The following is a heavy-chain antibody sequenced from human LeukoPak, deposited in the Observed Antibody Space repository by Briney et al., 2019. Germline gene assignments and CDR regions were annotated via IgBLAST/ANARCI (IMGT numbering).Heavy chain of an antibody. Sequence: PGGSLRLSCAASGFTFSSYAMSWVRQAPGKGMEWVSAISGSGGSTYYADSVKGRFTISRDNSKNTLYLQMNSLRAEDTAVYYRASREDGLGSYPFDYWGQGTLVTVSS. V-gene: IGHV3-23*01. J-gene: IGHJ4*02. D-gene: IGHD3-10*01. CDR1: GFTFSSYA. CDR3: ASREDGLGSYPFDY. CDR2: ISGSGGST.